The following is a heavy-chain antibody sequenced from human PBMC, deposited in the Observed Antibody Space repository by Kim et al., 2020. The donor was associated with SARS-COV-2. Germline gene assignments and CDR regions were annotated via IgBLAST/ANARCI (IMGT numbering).Heavy chain of an antibody. CDR1: GFTFSNAW. D-gene: IGHD3-9*01. CDR2: IKSKTDGGTT. V-gene: IGHV3-15*01. CDR3: TITHSELRYFDWLSGPATNWFDP. J-gene: IGHJ5*02. Sequence: GGSLRLSCAASGFTFSNAWMSWVRQAPGKGLEWVGRIKSKTDGGTTDYAAPVKGRFTISRDDSKNTLYLQMNSLKTEDTAVYYCTITHSELRYFDWLSGPATNWFDPWGQGTLVTVSS.